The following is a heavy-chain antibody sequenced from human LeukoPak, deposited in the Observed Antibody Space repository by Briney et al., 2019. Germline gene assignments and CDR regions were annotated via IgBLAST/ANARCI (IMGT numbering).Heavy chain of an antibody. CDR1: GGSISSGDYY. Sequence: PSQTLSLTCTVSGGSISSGDYYWSWIRQPPGKGLEWIGYIYYSGSTYYNPSLKSRVTISVDTSKNQFSLKLSSVIAADTAVYYCASTPLYYYDSSGWVPLDYWGQGTLVTVSS. J-gene: IGHJ4*02. D-gene: IGHD3-22*01. CDR3: ASTPLYYYDSSGWVPLDY. V-gene: IGHV4-30-4*01. CDR2: IYYSGST.